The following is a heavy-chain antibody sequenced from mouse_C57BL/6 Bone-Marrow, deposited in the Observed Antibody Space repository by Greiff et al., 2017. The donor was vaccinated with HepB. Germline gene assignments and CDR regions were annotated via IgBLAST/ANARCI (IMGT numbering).Heavy chain of an antibody. CDR1: GFSLTSYG. D-gene: IGHD1-1*01. J-gene: IGHJ4*01. Sequence: VKLMESGPGLVAPSQSLSITCTVSGFSLTSYGVHWVRQPPGKGLEWLVVIWSDGSTTYNSALKSRLSISKDNSKSQVFLKMNSLQTDDTAMYYCARHDYYGSSHAMDYWGQGTSVTVSS. V-gene: IGHV2-6-1*01. CDR3: ARHDYYGSSHAMDY. CDR2: IWSDGST.